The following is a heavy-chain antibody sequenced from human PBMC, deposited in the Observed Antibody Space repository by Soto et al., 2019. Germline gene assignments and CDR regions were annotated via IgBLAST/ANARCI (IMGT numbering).Heavy chain of an antibody. CDR2: IKQDGSEK. Sequence: EVQLVESGGGLVQPGGSLRLSCAASGFTFSSYWMSWVRQAPGKGLEWVANIKQDGSEKYYVDSVKGRFTISRDNAKNSRYLQVSTLRGDDAGGYYGAAEGRGYCSSTSCPGIWGQGTLVTVSS. V-gene: IGHV3-7*01. J-gene: IGHJ4*02. CDR3: AAEGRGYCSSTSCPGI. CDR1: GFTFSSYW. D-gene: IGHD2-2*01.